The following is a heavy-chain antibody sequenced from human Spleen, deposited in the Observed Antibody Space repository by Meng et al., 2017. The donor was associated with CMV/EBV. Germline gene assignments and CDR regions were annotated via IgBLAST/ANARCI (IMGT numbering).Heavy chain of an antibody. V-gene: IGHV3-23*03. J-gene: IGHJ4*02. Sequence: GESLKISCAASGFTFSSYVMGWVRQAPGKGLEWVSAIYGGGSRTYYADSVQGRFTISRDNSKNTLFLQMNTLRADDTAIYFCAREPGPDCGGDCYPDYWGQGTLVTVSS. CDR1: GFTFSSYV. D-gene: IGHD2-21*01. CDR3: AREPGPDCGGDCYPDY. CDR2: IYGGGSRT.